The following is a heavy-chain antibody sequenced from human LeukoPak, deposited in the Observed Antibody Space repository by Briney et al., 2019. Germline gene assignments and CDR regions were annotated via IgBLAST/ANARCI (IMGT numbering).Heavy chain of an antibody. CDR2: INWNGGST. V-gene: IGHV3-20*04. CDR1: GFTFDDYA. Sequence: GGSLRLSCAASGFTFDDYAMSWVRQAPGKGLEWVSGINWNGGSTGYADSVKGRFTISRDNAKNSLYLQMKSLRAEDTALYYCARGWQWLPAAYYFDYWGQGALVTVSS. J-gene: IGHJ4*02. D-gene: IGHD6-19*01. CDR3: ARGWQWLPAAYYFDY.